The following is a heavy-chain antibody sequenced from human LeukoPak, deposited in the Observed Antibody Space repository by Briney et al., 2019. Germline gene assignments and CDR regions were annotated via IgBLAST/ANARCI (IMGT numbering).Heavy chain of an antibody. V-gene: IGHV4-4*07. J-gene: IGHJ6*03. D-gene: IGHD2-2*01. CDR3: ARDYIGVVPAALGYYYMDV. CDR2: IYTSGST. Sequence: SETLSLTCTVSGGSISSYYWSWIRQPAGKGLEWIGRIYTSGSTNYNPSLKSRVTMSVDTSKNQFSLKLSSVTAADTAVYYCARDYIGVVPAALGYYYMDVWGKGTTVTVSS. CDR1: GGSISSYY.